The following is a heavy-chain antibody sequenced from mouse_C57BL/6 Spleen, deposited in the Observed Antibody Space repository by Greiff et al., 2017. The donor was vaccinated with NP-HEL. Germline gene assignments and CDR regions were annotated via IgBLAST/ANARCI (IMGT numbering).Heavy chain of an antibody. J-gene: IGHJ4*01. CDR2: ISDGGSYT. CDR1: GFTFSSYA. D-gene: IGHD3-3*01. V-gene: IGHV5-4*01. Sequence: DVQLQESGGGLVKPGGSLKLSCAASGFTFSSYAMSWVRQTPEKRLEWVATISDGGSYTYYPDNVKGRFTISRDNAKNNLYLQMSHLKSEDTAMYYCARDRDYYAMDYWGQGTSVTVSS. CDR3: ARDRDYYAMDY.